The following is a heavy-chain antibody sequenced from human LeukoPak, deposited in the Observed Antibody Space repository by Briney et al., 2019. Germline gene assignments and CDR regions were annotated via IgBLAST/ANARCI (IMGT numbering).Heavy chain of an antibody. CDR2: VKQDGSEK. CDR3: AGDLWSYDSRTYYYYGMDV. D-gene: IGHD5-12*01. J-gene: IGHJ6*02. CDR1: GFTFSSYW. V-gene: IGHV3-7*01. Sequence: PGGSLRLSCAASGFTFSSYWMSWVRQAPGKGLEWVANVKQDGSEKYYVDSVKGRFTISRDNAKNSLYLQMNSLRAEDTAVYYCAGDLWSYDSRTYYYYGMDVWGQGTTVTVSS.